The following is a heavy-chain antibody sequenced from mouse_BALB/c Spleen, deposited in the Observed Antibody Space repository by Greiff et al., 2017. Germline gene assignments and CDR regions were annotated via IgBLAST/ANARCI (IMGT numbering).Heavy chain of an antibody. V-gene: IGHV14-4*02. Sequence: EVQLQQSGAELVRPGASVKLSCTASGFNIKDYYMHWVKQRPEQGLEWIGWIDPENGDTEYAPKFQGKATMTADTSSNTAYLQLSSLTSEDTAVYYCNAEGLPPSYYYAMDYWGQGTSVTVSS. D-gene: IGHD2-4*01. J-gene: IGHJ4*01. CDR1: GFNIKDYY. CDR3: NAEGLPPSYYYAMDY. CDR2: IDPENGDT.